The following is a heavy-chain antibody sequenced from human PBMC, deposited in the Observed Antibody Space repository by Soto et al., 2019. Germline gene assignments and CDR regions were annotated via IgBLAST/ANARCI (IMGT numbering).Heavy chain of an antibody. CDR1: GGSISSYY. J-gene: IGHJ4*02. Sequence: SETLSLTCTVSGGSISSYYWSWIRQPPGKGLEWIGYIYYSGSTNYNPSLKSRVTISVDTSKNQFSLKLSSVTAADTAVYYCARLVAVPAASFDYWGQGTLVTVSS. V-gene: IGHV4-59*01. CDR3: ARLVAVPAASFDY. CDR2: IYYSGST. D-gene: IGHD2-2*01.